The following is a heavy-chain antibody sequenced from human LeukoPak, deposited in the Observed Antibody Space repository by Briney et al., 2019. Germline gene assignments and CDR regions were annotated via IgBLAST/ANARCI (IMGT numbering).Heavy chain of an antibody. J-gene: IGHJ6*02. CDR2: IYYSGST. CDR1: GGSISSGGYY. D-gene: IGHD3-22*01. Sequence: PSQTLSLTCTVSGGSISSGGYYWRWIRQHPGKGLEWIGYIYYSGSTYYNPSRKSRVTISVDTSRNQFSLKLSSVTAADTAVYYCARDRVDSSGYYIYYYGMDVWGQGTTVTVSS. CDR3: ARDRVDSSGYYIYYYGMDV. V-gene: IGHV4-31*03.